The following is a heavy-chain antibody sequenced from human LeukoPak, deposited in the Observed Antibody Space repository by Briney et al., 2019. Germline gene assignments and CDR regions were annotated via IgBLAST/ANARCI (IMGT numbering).Heavy chain of an antibody. CDR3: VRDIVGASYGGDY. CDR2: ISSSSSTI. J-gene: IGHJ4*02. Sequence: PGGSLRLSCAASGFTFSSYTMNWVRQAPGKGLEWISYISSSSSTIYYAGSVKGRFTISRDNAKNSLYLQMNSLRDEDTAVYYCVRDIVGASYGGDYWGQGTLVTVSS. CDR1: GFTFSSYT. D-gene: IGHD1-26*01. V-gene: IGHV3-48*02.